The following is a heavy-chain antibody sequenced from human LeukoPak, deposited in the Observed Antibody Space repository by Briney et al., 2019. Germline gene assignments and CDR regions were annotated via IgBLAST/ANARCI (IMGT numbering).Heavy chain of an antibody. D-gene: IGHD6-19*01. CDR3: ASTLISSGWYWYFDY. CDR1: GGSISSYY. CDR2: IYYSGST. Sequence: SETLSLTCTVSGGSISSYYWSWIRQPPGKGLEWIGCIYYSGSTNYNPSLKSRVTISVDTSKNQFSLKLSSVTAADTAVYYRASTLISSGWYWYFDYWGQGTLVTVSS. V-gene: IGHV4-59*01. J-gene: IGHJ4*02.